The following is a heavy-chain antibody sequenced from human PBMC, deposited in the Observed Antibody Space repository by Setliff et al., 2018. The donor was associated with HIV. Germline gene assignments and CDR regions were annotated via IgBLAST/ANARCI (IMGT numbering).Heavy chain of an antibody. D-gene: IGHD2-15*01. J-gene: IGHJ4*02. CDR1: GGSINDERYY. Sequence: TSETLSLTCSVSGGSINDERYYWSWIRQPPGEGLEWTGSIYQSGRTYYNPSLKSRLTMSVDTSKNQFSLSLSSVTAADTAVYYCASGYCSGGSCYRDRGIDYWGQGTLVTVSS. CDR2: IYQSGRT. V-gene: IGHV4-39*01. CDR3: ASGYCSGGSCYRDRGIDY.